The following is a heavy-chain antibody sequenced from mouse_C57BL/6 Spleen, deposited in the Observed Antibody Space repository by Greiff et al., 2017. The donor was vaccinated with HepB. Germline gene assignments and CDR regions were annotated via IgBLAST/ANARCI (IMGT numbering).Heavy chain of an antibody. V-gene: IGHV5-4*01. CDR3: AREYYCSSLYCFDY. CDR1: GFTFSSYA. J-gene: IGHJ2*01. CDR2: ISDGGSYT. D-gene: IGHD1-1*01. Sequence: EVQRVESGGGLVKPGGSLKLSCAASGFTFSSYAMSWVRQTPEKRLEWVATISDGGSYTYYPDNVKGRFTISRDTAKNNLYLQMSHLKSEDTAMYYCAREYYCSSLYCFDYWGQGTTLTVSS.